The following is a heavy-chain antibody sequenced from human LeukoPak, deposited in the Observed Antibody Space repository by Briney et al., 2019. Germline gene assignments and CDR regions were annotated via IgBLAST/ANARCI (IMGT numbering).Heavy chain of an antibody. D-gene: IGHD2-2*01. CDR1: GYTFTGYY. V-gene: IGHV1-2*02. CDR3: AREASTPLDF. J-gene: IGHJ4*02. Sequence: GASVKVSCKASGYTFTGYYMHWVRQAPGQGPEWMGWINLNSGGTNYAQKFQGRVPLTRDTSISTAYIELGRLRSDDTAVYYCAREASTPLDFWGQGTLVTVSS. CDR2: INLNSGGT.